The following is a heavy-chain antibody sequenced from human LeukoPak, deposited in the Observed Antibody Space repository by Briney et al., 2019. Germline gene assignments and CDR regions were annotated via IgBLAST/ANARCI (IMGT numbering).Heavy chain of an antibody. J-gene: IGHJ4*02. Sequence: LPGGSLRLSCAASGFTFDDYAMHWVRQAPAKGLEWVSGISWNSGSIGYADSVKGRFTISRDNAKNSLYLQMNSLRAEDTALYYCAKSRASIAAAGHFDYWGQGTLVTVSS. CDR2: ISWNSGSI. D-gene: IGHD6-13*01. CDR1: GFTFDDYA. CDR3: AKSRASIAAAGHFDY. V-gene: IGHV3-9*01.